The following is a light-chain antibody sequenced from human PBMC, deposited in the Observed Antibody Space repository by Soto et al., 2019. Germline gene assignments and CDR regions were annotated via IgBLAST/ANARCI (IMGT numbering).Light chain of an antibody. CDR1: SSDIAANNY. Sequence: QSALTQPASVSGSPGQSITISCTGTSSDIAANNYVSWYQQYPGKAPKLIIFDVTSRPSGVSDRFSGSKSGNTASLTISGLQAADEADYYCSSYTSGTTRVFGGGTQLTVL. J-gene: IGLJ3*02. CDR3: SSYTSGTTRV. V-gene: IGLV2-14*03. CDR2: DVT.